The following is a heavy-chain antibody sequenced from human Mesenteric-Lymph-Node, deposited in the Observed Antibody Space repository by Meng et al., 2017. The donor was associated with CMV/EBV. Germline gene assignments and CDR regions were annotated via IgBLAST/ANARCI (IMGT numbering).Heavy chain of an antibody. Sequence: GESLKISCAASGFTFSSYWMHWVRQAPGKGLEWVSSISSSSSYIYYADSVKGRFTISRDNAKNSLYLQMNSLRAEDTAVYYCARGNLGYCSSTSCYTPGGYYFDYWGQGTLVTVSS. CDR1: GFTFSSYW. J-gene: IGHJ4*02. V-gene: IGHV3-21*01. CDR3: ARGNLGYCSSTSCYTPGGYYFDY. D-gene: IGHD2-2*02. CDR2: ISSSSSYI.